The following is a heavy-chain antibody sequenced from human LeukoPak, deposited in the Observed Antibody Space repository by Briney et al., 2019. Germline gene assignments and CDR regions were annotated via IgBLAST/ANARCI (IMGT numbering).Heavy chain of an antibody. CDR1: GFTFSSYG. CDR2: IRYDGSNK. J-gene: IGHJ4*02. CDR3: AKDYDDKFDY. D-gene: IGHD3-9*01. V-gene: IGHV3-30*02. Sequence: PGGSLRLSCAASGFTFSSYGMNWVRQAPGKGLEWVAFIRYDGSNKYYADSVKGRFTISRDNSKNTLYLQMNSLRAEDTALYYCAKDYDDKFDYWGQGTLVTVSS.